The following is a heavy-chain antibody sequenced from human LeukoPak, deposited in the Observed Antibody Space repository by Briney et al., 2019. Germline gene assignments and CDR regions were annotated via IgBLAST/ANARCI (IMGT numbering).Heavy chain of an antibody. CDR2: ISSGSNYI. V-gene: IGHV3-21*01. Sequence: GGSLRLSCEASGFTFRSYSMNWVRQAPGKGLEWVSSISSGSNYIYYADSVKGRFTISRDNTKNSLYLQMNSLRDEDTAVYYCARDLPADTAMGGDYWGQGTLVTVSS. CDR3: ARDLPADTAMGGDY. J-gene: IGHJ4*02. D-gene: IGHD5-18*01. CDR1: GFTFRSYS.